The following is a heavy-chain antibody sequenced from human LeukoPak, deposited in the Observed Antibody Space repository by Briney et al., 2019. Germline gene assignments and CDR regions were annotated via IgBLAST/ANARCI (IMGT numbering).Heavy chain of an antibody. D-gene: IGHD5-24*01. V-gene: IGHV4-31*03. CDR2: IYYSGST. J-gene: IGHJ5*01. CDR1: GGSISSGGYY. Sequence: SETLSLTCTVSGGSISSGGYYWSWIRQLPEKGLEWIGYIYYSGSTYYNPSPKSRLTISIDTSGNQFFLKMSSVTAADTAVYYCARSRDGYSLDSWGQGTLVTVSS. CDR3: ARSRDGYSLDS.